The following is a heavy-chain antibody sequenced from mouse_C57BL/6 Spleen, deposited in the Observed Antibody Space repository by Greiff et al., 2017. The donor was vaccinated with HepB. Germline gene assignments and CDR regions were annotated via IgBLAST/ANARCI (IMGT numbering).Heavy chain of an antibody. V-gene: IGHV1-26*01. CDR1: GYTFTDYY. D-gene: IGHD2-2*01. J-gene: IGHJ1*03. CDR3: ARWVYGYDAYFDV. Sequence: EVQLQQSGPELVKPGASVKISCKASGYTFTDYYMNWVKQSHGKSLEWIGDINPNNGGTSYNQKFKGKATLTVDKSSSTAYMELRSLTSEDSAVYYCARWVYGYDAYFDVWGTGTTLTVSS. CDR2: INPNNGGT.